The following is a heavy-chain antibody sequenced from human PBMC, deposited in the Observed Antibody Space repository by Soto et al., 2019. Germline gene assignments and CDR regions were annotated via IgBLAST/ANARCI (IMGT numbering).Heavy chain of an antibody. J-gene: IGHJ2*01. CDR2: IYYSGRT. D-gene: IGHD3-16*01. Sequence: QVQLQESGPGLVKPSQTLSLTCTVSGGSISSGGYYWSWIRQHPGQGLEWIGYIYYSGRTYYNPSLKSRATISVDTSKNQFSLKLSSVTAADTAVYYCARGYYDYVWGSYFGYGRYFDLLGRGTLVTVSS. CDR1: GGSISSGGYY. V-gene: IGHV4-31*03. CDR3: ARGYYDYVWGSYFGYGRYFDL.